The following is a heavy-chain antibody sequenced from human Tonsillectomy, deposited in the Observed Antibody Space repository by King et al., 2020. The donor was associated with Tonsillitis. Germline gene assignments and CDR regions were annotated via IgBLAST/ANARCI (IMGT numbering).Heavy chain of an antibody. CDR1: GFTFSGFW. CDR3: ARGGYSGYDRTHYFDY. Sequence: VQLVESGGGLAQPGGSLRLSCAVSGFTFSGFWMTWVRQAPGKGLEWVANIKQDGTEKHYVDSVKGRFTISRDNAKNSLYLQMNSPRAEDTAVYFCARGGYSGYDRTHYFDYWGQGTLVTVSS. D-gene: IGHD5-12*01. CDR2: IKQDGTEK. V-gene: IGHV3-7*03. J-gene: IGHJ4*02.